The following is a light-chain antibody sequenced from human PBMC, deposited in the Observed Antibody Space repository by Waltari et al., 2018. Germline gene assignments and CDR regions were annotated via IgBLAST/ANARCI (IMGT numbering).Light chain of an antibody. CDR2: YDR. CDR3: HVWHPHVDPGV. CDR1: NIGTYS. V-gene: IGLV3-21*04. Sequence: SYVVTPPPSVSVAPGETATLTFRGDNIGTYSVHWYQQKAGQAPGLVIFYDRGRPSGIPDRFSGSNSGNTATLTISRVEAGDEARYYCHVWHPHVDPGVFGTGTEVTVL. J-gene: IGLJ1*01.